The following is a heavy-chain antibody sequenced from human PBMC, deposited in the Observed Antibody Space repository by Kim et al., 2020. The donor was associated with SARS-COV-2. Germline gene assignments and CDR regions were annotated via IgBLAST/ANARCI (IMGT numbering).Heavy chain of an antibody. Sequence: SETLSLTCTVSGGSISSYYWSWIRQPPGKGLEWIGYIYYSGSTNYNPSLKSRVTISVDTSKNQFSLKLSSVTAADTAVYYCARGADSSGYYAKWFPYYYYYGMDVWGQGTTVTVSS. V-gene: IGHV4-59*01. CDR1: GGSISSYY. J-gene: IGHJ6*02. D-gene: IGHD3-22*01. CDR3: ARGADSSGYYAKWFPYYYYYGMDV. CDR2: IYYSGST.